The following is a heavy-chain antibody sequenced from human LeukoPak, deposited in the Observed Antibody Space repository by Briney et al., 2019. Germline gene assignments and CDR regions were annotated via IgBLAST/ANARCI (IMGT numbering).Heavy chain of an antibody. D-gene: IGHD1-26*01. Sequence: ASVKVSCKASGYTFTSYGISWVRQAPGQGLEWMGWISAYNGNTNYAQKLQGRVTMTTDTSTRTAYMELRSLGSDDTAVYYCARDGVRWELPSAFDIWGQGTMVTVSS. CDR2: ISAYNGNT. J-gene: IGHJ3*02. CDR1: GYTFTSYG. CDR3: ARDGVRWELPSAFDI. V-gene: IGHV1-18*01.